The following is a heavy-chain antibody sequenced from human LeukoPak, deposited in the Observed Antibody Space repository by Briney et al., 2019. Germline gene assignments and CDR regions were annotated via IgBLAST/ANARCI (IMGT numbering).Heavy chain of an antibody. Sequence: GGSLRLSCAASGFTFSSYGMHWVRQAPGKGLEWVAVISYDGSNKYYADSVKGRFTISRDNSKNTLYLQMNSLRAEDTAVYYCAKDLSGVDHYGMDVWGQGTTVTVSS. CDR3: AKDLSGVDHYGMDV. CDR1: GFTFSSYG. J-gene: IGHJ6*02. V-gene: IGHV3-30*18. D-gene: IGHD2-15*01. CDR2: ISYDGSNK.